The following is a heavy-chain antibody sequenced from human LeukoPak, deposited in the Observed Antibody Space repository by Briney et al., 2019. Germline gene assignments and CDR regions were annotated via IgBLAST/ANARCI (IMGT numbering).Heavy chain of an antibody. CDR1: GGSISSYY. J-gene: IGHJ6*03. CDR2: IYYSGST. D-gene: IGHD3-3*01. CDR3: ARVSNDFWSGYYTGIGYYYYYMDV. Sequence: SETLSLTCTVSGGSISSYYWSWIRQPPGKGLEWIGYIYYSGSTNYNPSLKSRVTISVDTSKNQFSLKLSSVAAADTAVYYCARVSNDFWSGYYTGIGYYYYYMDVWGRGTTVTVSS. V-gene: IGHV4-59*01.